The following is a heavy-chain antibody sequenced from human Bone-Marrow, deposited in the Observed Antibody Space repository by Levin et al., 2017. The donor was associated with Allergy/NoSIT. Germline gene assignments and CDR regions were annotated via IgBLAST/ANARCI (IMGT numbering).Heavy chain of an antibody. V-gene: IGHV3-74*01. CDR3: ARGVTQIDDRIL. Sequence: GESLKISCAASGFTFSNYWMHWLRQAPGKGLVWVSRIKTDGSITSFADSVKGRFTISKDNAKNTLYLQMNSLRAEDTAVYYCARGVTQIDDRILWGQGTMVTVSS. CDR2: IKTDGSIT. J-gene: IGHJ3*01. CDR1: GFTFSNYW. D-gene: IGHD3-9*01.